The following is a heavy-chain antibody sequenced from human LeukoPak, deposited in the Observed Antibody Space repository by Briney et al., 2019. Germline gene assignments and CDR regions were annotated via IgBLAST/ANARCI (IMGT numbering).Heavy chain of an antibody. D-gene: IGHD6-13*01. CDR2: IYHSGST. V-gene: IGHV4-30-2*01. J-gene: IGHJ4*02. Sequence: SETLSLTCTVSGGSISSGGYYWSWIRQPPGKGLEWIGYIYHSGSTYYNPSLKSRVTISVDRSKNQFSLKLSSVTAADTAVYYCARASSTRDYFDYWGQGTLVTASS. CDR1: GGSISSGGYY. CDR3: ARASSTRDYFDY.